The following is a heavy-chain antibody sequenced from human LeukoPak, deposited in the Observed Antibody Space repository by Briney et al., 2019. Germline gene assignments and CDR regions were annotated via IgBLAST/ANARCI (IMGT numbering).Heavy chain of an antibody. CDR1: GFTFSSYG. CDR3: ARETVDTAMAMDV. V-gene: IGHV3-30*03. CDR2: ISYDGSNK. D-gene: IGHD5-18*01. J-gene: IGHJ6*02. Sequence: GGSLRLSCAASGFTFSSYGMHWVRQAPGKGLEWVAVISYDGSNKYYADSVKGRFTISRDNSKNTLYLQMNSLRAEDTAVYYCARETVDTAMAMDVWGQGTTVTVSS.